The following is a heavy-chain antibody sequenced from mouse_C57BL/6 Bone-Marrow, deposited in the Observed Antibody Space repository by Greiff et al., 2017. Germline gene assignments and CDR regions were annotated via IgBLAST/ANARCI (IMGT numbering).Heavy chain of an antibody. Sequence: VQLQQSGPVLVKPGASVKMSCKASGYTFTDYYMNWVKQSLGKSLEWIGVINPYNGGTSYNQKFKGKATLTVDKSSSTAYMELNSLTSEDSAVYYCARNFAYFDYWGQGTTLTVSS. CDR1: GYTFTDYY. CDR2: INPYNGGT. CDR3: ARNFAYFDY. V-gene: IGHV1-19*01. J-gene: IGHJ2*01.